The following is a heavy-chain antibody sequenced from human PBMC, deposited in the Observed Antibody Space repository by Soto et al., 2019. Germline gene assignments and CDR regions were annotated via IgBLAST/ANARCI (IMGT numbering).Heavy chain of an antibody. CDR3: ARTFDTITYYFDY. V-gene: IGHV3-30-3*01. CDR1: EFSFSSYA. Sequence: GGSLRLSCAASEFSFSSYAMHWIRQAPGKGLEWVAVISFDGNIIHYADSVKGRFIVSRDNSKNTLYLQMHSLSGEDTAVYYCARTFDTITYYFDYWGQGTLVTVS. J-gene: IGHJ4*02. D-gene: IGHD3-9*01. CDR2: ISFDGNII.